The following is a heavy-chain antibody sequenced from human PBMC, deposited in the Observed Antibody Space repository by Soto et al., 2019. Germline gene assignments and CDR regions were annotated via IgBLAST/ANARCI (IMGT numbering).Heavy chain of an antibody. CDR2: ISPYTGNT. V-gene: IGHV1-18*01. J-gene: IGHJ6*02. CDR3: VMVDNYVTPTPQDV. D-gene: IGHD3-16*01. Sequence: QVQLVQSGDEVKKPGASVKVSCKASGYIFVNYGIAWVRQAPGQGLEWMGRISPYTGNTHSATKVQGRLTMTTHTPXSTAYMDPGSLTSDDTTVYYCVMVDNYVTPTPQDVWGQGTTVTVSS. CDR1: GYIFVNYG.